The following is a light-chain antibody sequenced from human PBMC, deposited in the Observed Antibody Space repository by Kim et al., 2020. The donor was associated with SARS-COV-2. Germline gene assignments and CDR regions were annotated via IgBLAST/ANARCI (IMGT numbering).Light chain of an antibody. V-gene: IGKV1-12*01. CDR2: AAS. Sequence: IQMTQSPSSVSASVGDRVTITCRASQRISSWLAWYQQKPGKAPNLLIFAASTLQGGVPSRFSGSGSGTDFTLTISSLQPEDSATYYCQQANSVPYTFGQGTKLEI. CDR1: QRISSW. CDR3: QQANSVPYT. J-gene: IGKJ2*01.